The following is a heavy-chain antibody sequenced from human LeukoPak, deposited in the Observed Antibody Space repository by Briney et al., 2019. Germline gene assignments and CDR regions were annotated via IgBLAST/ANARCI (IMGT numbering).Heavy chain of an antibody. V-gene: IGHV4-30-2*01. D-gene: IGHD5-24*01. CDR2: IYHSGST. Sequence: PSRTLSLTCAVSGGSISSGGYSWSWIRQPPGKGLEWIGYIYHSGSTYYNPSLKSRVTISVDRSKNQFSLKLSSVTAADTAVYYCARGLGRWLQLRWFDPWGQGTLVTVSS. CDR1: GGSISSGGYS. J-gene: IGHJ5*02. CDR3: ARGLGRWLQLRWFDP.